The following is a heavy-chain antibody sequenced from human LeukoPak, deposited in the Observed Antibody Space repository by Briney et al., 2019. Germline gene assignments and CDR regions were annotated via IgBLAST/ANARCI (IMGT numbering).Heavy chain of an antibody. Sequence: PSGTLSLTCAVSGGSISSSNWWSWIRQPPGKGLEWIGSIYYSGSTYYNPSLKSRVTISVDTSKNQFSLKLSSVTAADTAVYYCARDVGAYSGSYGENWFDPWGQGTLVTVSS. CDR2: IYYSGST. CDR1: GGSISSSNW. CDR3: ARDVGAYSGSYGENWFDP. J-gene: IGHJ5*02. V-gene: IGHV4-4*02. D-gene: IGHD1-26*01.